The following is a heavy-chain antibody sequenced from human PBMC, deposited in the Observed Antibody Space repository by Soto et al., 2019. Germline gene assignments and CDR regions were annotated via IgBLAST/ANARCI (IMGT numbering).Heavy chain of an antibody. D-gene: IGHD6-13*01. CDR1: GYTFTNFG. CDR3: ARVCSSCPFEY. V-gene: IGHV1-18*01. J-gene: IGHJ4*02. CDR2: ISAYNGNK. Sequence: QVQLVQSGAEVTKPGASLKVACKTSGYTFTNFGISWMRQAPGQGLEWMGWISAYNGNKDYALKFQGRVTMTTDTSTRTAYMDLRSLRSDDTAVYYCARVCSSCPFEYWGQGTLVTVSS.